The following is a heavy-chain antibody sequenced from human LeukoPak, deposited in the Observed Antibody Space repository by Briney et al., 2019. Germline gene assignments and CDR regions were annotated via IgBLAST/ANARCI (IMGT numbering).Heavy chain of an antibody. J-gene: IGHJ4*02. CDR1: GGSISSYY. D-gene: IGHD6-6*01. CDR3: ARVASAYSSSSERSDY. CDR2: IYYSGST. V-gene: IGHV4-59*08. Sequence: SETLSLTCTVSGGSISSYYWSWIRQPPGKGLEWIGYIYYSGSTNYNPSLKSRVTISVDTSKNQFSLKLSSVTAADTAVYYCARVASAYSSSSERSDYWGQGTLVTVSS.